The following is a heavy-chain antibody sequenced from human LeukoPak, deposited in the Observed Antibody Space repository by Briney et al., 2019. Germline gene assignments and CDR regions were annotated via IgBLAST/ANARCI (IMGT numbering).Heavy chain of an antibody. CDR2: ISYDGSNK. V-gene: IGHV3-30*18. Sequence: GGSLRLSCAASGFTFSSYGMHWVRQAPGKGLEWVAVISYDGSNKYYADSVKGRFTISRDNSKNTLYLQMNSLRAEDTAVYYCAKDGDSYGPQPGDYWGQGTLVTVSS. J-gene: IGHJ4*02. CDR3: AKDGDSYGPQPGDY. CDR1: GFTFSSYG. D-gene: IGHD5-18*01.